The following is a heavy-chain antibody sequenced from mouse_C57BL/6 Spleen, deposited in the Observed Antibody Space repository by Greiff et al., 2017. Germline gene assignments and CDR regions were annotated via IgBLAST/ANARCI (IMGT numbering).Heavy chain of an antibody. CDR2: IRNKANGYTT. CDR3: ASNYGYADYYAMDY. J-gene: IGHJ4*01. CDR1: GFTFTDYY. Sequence: EVKLVESGGGLVQPGGSLSLSCAASGFTFTDYYMSWVRQPPGKALEWLGFIRNKANGYTTEYSASVKGRFTISRDNSQSILYLQMNALRAEDSATYYCASNYGYADYYAMDYWGQGTSVTVSS. D-gene: IGHD2-2*01. V-gene: IGHV7-3*01.